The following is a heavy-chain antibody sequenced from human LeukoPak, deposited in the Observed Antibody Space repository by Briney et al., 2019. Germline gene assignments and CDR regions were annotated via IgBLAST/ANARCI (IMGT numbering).Heavy chain of an antibody. CDR2: ISGNGDST. J-gene: IGHJ4*02. CDR3: ATVGYSSGWRDY. Sequence: LSGGSLRLSCAASGFTFSSYAMSWVRQAPGKGLKWVSSISGNGDSTYYADSVKGRFTISRDNSKNTLYLQMNSLRAEDTAVYYCATVGYSSGWRDYWGQGTLVTVSS. V-gene: IGHV3-23*01. D-gene: IGHD6-19*01. CDR1: GFTFSSYA.